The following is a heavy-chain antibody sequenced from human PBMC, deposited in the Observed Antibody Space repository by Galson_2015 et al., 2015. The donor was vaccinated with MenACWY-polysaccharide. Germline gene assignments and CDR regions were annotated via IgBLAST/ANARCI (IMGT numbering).Heavy chain of an antibody. CDR1: GYTFTYND. CDR3: ARGHYGA. CDR2: MNPRSGHT. J-gene: IGHJ5*02. D-gene: IGHD3-10*01. V-gene: IGHV1-8*01. Sequence: SVKVSCKASGYTFTYNDTNWVRQATGQRLEWMGLMNPRSGHTEYAQKFQGRVTMTSNTAISTAYMELTSLRSEDTAVYYCARGHYGAWGQGTLVIVSS.